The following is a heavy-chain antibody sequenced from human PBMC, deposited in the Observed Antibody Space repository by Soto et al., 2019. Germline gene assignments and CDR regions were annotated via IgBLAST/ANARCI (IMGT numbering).Heavy chain of an antibody. D-gene: IGHD2-2*01. J-gene: IGHJ5*02. Sequence: SETLSLTCAVSGGSISGSSFYWGWIRQPPEKGLESIGSIHYSGSTYYNPSLKSRVTMSVDTSKNQFSLKLSSVTAADTAVYYCARVVPAAIAGDWFDPWGQGTLVTVSS. CDR1: GGSISGSSFY. CDR3: ARVVPAAIAGDWFDP. CDR2: IHYSGST. V-gene: IGHV4-39*07.